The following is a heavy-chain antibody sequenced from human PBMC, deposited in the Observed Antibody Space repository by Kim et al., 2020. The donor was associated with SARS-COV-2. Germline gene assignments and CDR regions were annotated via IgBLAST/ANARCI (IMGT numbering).Heavy chain of an antibody. CDR3: ARDVTRWLQPYYFDY. V-gene: IGHV4-30-2*04. J-gene: IGHJ4*02. D-gene: IGHD5-12*01. Sequence: PSLKSRVTISVDTSKNQFSLKLSSVTAADTAVYYCARDVTRWLQPYYFDYWGQGTLVTVSS.